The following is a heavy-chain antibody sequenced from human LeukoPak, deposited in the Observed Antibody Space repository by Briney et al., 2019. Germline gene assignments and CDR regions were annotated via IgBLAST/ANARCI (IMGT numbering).Heavy chain of an antibody. J-gene: IGHJ4*02. D-gene: IGHD3-3*01. Sequence: PGGSLRLSCAASGFTFTNYWMSWVRQAPGKGLESVANIKQDGSEKYHVDSVKGRFTISRDNAKSSLYLQMNSLRAEDTAVYYCARGGGDFWSAYYSGYYFDYWGQGTLVTVSS. CDR2: IKQDGSEK. CDR1: GFTFTNYW. V-gene: IGHV3-7*01. CDR3: ARGGGDFWSAYYSGYYFDY.